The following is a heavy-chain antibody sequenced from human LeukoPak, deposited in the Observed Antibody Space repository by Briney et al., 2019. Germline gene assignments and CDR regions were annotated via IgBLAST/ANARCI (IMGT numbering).Heavy chain of an antibody. J-gene: IGHJ4*02. Sequence: SETLSLTCTVSGGSVSSGSYYWSWIRQPPGKGLEWIGYIYYSGSTDYNPSLKSRVTISVDTSKNQFSLKLSSVTAADTAVYYCAREGVTKHYFDYWGQGTLVTVSS. V-gene: IGHV4-61*01. D-gene: IGHD4-11*01. CDR2: IYYSGST. CDR3: AREGVTKHYFDY. CDR1: GGSVSSGSYY.